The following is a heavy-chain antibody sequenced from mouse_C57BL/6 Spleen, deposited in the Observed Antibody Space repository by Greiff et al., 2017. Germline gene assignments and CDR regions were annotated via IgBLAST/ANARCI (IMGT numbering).Heavy chain of an antibody. D-gene: IGHD1-1*01. J-gene: IGHJ2*01. V-gene: IGHV1-72*01. CDR1: GYTFTSYW. CDR3: ARWTEPHHGCYFGY. Sequence: QVQLQQPGAELVKPGASVKLSCKASGYTFTSYWMHWVKQRPGRGLEWIGRIDPNSGGTTYNEKFKSKATLTVDKPSSTAYTQLSSLTSEDSAVYYCARWTEPHHGCYFGYWGQGTTLTVSS. CDR2: IDPNSGGT.